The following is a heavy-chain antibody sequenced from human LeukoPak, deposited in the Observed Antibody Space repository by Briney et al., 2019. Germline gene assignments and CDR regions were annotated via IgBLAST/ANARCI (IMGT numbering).Heavy chain of an antibody. Sequence: ASVKVSCKASGYTFTGYYMHWVRQAPGQGLEWMGWINPNSGGTNYAQKFQGRVTMTRDTSISTAYMELTRLRSDDTAVYYCARGGWGWEYYFDYWGQGTLVTVSS. V-gene: IGHV1-2*02. CDR2: INPNSGGT. J-gene: IGHJ4*02. D-gene: IGHD7-27*01. CDR1: GYTFTGYY. CDR3: ARGGWGWEYYFDY.